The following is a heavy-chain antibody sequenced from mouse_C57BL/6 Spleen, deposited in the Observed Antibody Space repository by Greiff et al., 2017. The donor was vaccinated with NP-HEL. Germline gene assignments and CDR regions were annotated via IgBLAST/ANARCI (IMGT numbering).Heavy chain of an antibody. CDR3: ARRLTTVVGAMDY. Sequence: VQLQQSGAELAKPGASVKLSCKASGYTFTSYWMHWVKQRPGQGLEWIGYINPSSGYTKYNQKFKDKATLTADKSSSTAYMQLSSLTYEDSAVYYCARRLTTVVGAMDYWGLGTSVTVSS. D-gene: IGHD1-1*01. CDR2: INPSSGYT. CDR1: GYTFTSYW. J-gene: IGHJ4*01. V-gene: IGHV1-7*01.